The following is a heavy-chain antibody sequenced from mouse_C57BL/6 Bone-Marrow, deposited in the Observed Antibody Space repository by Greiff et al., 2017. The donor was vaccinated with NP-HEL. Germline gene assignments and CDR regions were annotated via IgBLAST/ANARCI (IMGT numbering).Heavy chain of an antibody. CDR3: AREDHYYGSSYGYFDV. D-gene: IGHD1-1*01. Sequence: VHVKQSGPELVKPGASVKISCKASGYSFTDYNMNWVKQSNGKSLEWIGVINPNYGTTSYNQKFKGKATLTVDQSSSTAYMQLNSLTSEDSAVYYCAREDHYYGSSYGYFDVWGTGTTVTVSS. CDR2: INPNYGTT. CDR1: GYSFTDYN. V-gene: IGHV1-39*01. J-gene: IGHJ1*03.